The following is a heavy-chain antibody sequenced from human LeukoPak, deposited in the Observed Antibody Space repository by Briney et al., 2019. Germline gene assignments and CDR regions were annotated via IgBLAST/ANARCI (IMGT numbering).Heavy chain of an antibody. CDR1: GSTFSSNW. D-gene: IGHD2-15*01. CDR3: ARDFGYCSGGSCYTRMDV. Sequence: GGSLRLSCAASGSTFSSNWMSWVRQAPGKGLEWVSSIKEDGGEKNYVDSVKGRFIISRDNAKNSLYLQMNSLRAEDTAVYYCARDFGYCSGGSCYTRMDVWGKGTTVTVSS. V-gene: IGHV3-7*01. J-gene: IGHJ6*03. CDR2: IKEDGGEK.